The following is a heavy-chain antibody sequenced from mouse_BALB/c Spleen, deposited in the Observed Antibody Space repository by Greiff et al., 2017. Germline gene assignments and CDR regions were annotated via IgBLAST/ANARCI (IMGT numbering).Heavy chain of an antibody. V-gene: IGHV5-17*02. Sequence: EVQVVESGGGLVQPGGSRKLSCAASGFTFSSFGMHWVRQAPEKGLEWVAYISSGSSTIYYADTVKGRFTISRDNPKNTLFLQMTSLRSEDTAMYYCARPTATFAMDYWGQGTSVTVSS. CDR2: ISSGSSTI. CDR1: GFTFSSFG. CDR3: ARPTATFAMDY. D-gene: IGHD1-2*01. J-gene: IGHJ4*01.